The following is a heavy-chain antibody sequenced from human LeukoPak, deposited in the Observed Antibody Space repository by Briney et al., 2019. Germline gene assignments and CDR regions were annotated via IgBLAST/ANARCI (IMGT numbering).Heavy chain of an antibody. CDR1: GFTFSSCE. V-gene: IGHV3-48*03. CDR2: ISSSGSTI. J-gene: IGHJ3*02. D-gene: IGHD3-10*01. CDR3: ARGWGGYDAFDI. Sequence: GSLRLSCAASGFTFSSCEMNWVRQAPGKGLEWVSYISSSGSTIYYADSVKGRFTISRDNAKNSLYLQMNSLRAEDTAVYYCARGWGGYDAFDIWGQGTMVTVSS.